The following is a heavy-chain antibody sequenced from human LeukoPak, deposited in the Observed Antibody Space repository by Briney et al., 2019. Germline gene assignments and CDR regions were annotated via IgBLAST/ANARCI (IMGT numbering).Heavy chain of an antibody. CDR1: GGSISSHY. V-gene: IGHV4-59*11. D-gene: IGHD3-3*01. J-gene: IGHJ6*03. Sequence: PSETLSLTCTVSGGSISSHYGSWIRQPPGKGLEWIGYIYYSGSTNYNPSLKSRVAISVDTSKNQFSLKLSSVTAADTAVYYCARVPLGYYDFWSGYYDYYYYMDVWDKGTTVTVSS. CDR2: IYYSGST. CDR3: ARVPLGYYDFWSGYYDYYYYMDV.